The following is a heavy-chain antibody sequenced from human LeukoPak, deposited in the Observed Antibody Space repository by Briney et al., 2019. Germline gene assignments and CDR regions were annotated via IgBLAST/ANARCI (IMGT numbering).Heavy chain of an antibody. V-gene: IGHV1-69*01. CDR2: IIPIFGTA. D-gene: IGHD3-3*01. CDR1: GGTFSSYA. Sequence: SVKVSCKASGGTFSSYAISWVRQAPGQGLEWMGGIIPIFGTANYAQKFQGRVTITADESTSTAYMKLSSLRSEDTAVYYCARGTYYDFWKGNYFDYWGQGTLVTVSS. CDR3: ARGTYYDFWKGNYFDY. J-gene: IGHJ4*02.